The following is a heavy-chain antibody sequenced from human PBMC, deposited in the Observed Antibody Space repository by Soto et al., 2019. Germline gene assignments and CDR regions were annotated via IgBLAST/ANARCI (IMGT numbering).Heavy chain of an antibody. J-gene: IGHJ4*02. CDR3: ASGGMGYDSSGKSQYYFDY. D-gene: IGHD3-22*01. Sequence: HVQLVQSGAEVKKPGSSVKVSYKASGGTFSSYAISWVRQAPGQGLEWMGGIIPIFGTANYAQKFQGRVTITADESTSTAYTELSILRSEDTAVYYCASGGMGYDSSGKSQYYFDYWGQGTLVTVSS. V-gene: IGHV1-69*12. CDR2: IIPIFGTA. CDR1: GGTFSSYA.